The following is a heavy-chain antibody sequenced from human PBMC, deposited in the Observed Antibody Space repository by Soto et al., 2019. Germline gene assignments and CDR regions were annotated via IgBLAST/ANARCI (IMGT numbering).Heavy chain of an antibody. V-gene: IGHV4-39*01. Sequence: KPSETLSLTCTVSGGSISSSSYYWGWIRQPPGKGLEWIGSIYYSGSTYYNPSLKSRVTISVDTSKNQFSLKLSSVTAADTAVYYCARHSGYCSGGSCTIYYGMDVWGQGTTVTVSS. CDR2: IYYSGST. D-gene: IGHD2-15*01. CDR1: GGSISSSSYY. CDR3: ARHSGYCSGGSCTIYYGMDV. J-gene: IGHJ6*02.